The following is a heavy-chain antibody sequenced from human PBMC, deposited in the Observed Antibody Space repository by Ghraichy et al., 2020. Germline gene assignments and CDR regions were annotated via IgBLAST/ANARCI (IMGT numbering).Heavy chain of an antibody. Sequence: SETLSLTCTVSGGSISSGGYYWSWIRQHPGKGLEWIGYIYYSGSTYYNPSLKSRVTISVDTSKNQFSLKLSSVTAADTAVYYCARGGEGVVVITRGAFDIWGQGTMVTVSS. D-gene: IGHD3-22*01. CDR3: ARGGEGVVVITRGAFDI. J-gene: IGHJ3*02. CDR1: GGSISSGGYY. V-gene: IGHV4-31*03. CDR2: IYYSGST.